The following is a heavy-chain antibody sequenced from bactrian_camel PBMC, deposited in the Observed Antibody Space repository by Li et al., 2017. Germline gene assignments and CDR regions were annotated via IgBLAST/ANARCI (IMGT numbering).Heavy chain of an antibody. CDR1: ELIDITTSSTYC. Sequence: HVQLVESGGGSVQPGGSLRLSCSASELIDITTSSTYCMPWYRQAPGKERELVPGLGRDGTTSYAASVKGRFTVSHGNAKNAMFLQMNNLKYEDTAMYYCKIECSWGFGYWGQGTQVTVS. CDR3: KIECSWGFGY. CDR2: LGRDGTT. V-gene: IGHV3S55*01. D-gene: IGHD6*01. J-gene: IGHJ6*01.